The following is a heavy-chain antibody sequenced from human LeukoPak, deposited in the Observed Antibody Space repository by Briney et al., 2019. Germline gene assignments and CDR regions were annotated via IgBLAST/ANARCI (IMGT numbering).Heavy chain of an antibody. J-gene: IGHJ4*02. D-gene: IGHD3-9*01. Sequence: ASVKVSCKASGYTFTSYDINWVRQATGQGLEWMGWMNPNSGNTGYAQKFQGRVTMTRNTSISTAYMELSSLRSEDTAVYYCARVHRNFDWFELAKTAYYFDYWGQGTLVTVSS. V-gene: IGHV1-8*01. CDR3: ARVHRNFDWFELAKTAYYFDY. CDR2: MNPNSGNT. CDR1: GYTFTSYD.